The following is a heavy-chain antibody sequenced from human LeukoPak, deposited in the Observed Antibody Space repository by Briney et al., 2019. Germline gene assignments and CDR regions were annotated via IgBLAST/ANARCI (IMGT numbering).Heavy chain of an antibody. J-gene: IGHJ3*02. Sequence: GGSLRLSCAASGFTVSSNYMSWVRQAPGKGLEWVSDIYSGGSTYYADSVKGRFTISRHNSENTLYLQMNSLRAEDTAVYYCASHGTYYYDSSGYSHDAFDIWGQGTMVTVSS. CDR3: ASHGTYYYDSSGYSHDAFDI. CDR1: GFTVSSNY. V-gene: IGHV3-53*04. D-gene: IGHD3-22*01. CDR2: IYSGGST.